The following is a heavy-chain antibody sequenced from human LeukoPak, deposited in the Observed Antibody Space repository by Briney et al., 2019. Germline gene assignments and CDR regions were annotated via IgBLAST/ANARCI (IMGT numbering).Heavy chain of an antibody. CDR2: ISSSGSTI. CDR1: GFTFSDYY. D-gene: IGHD3-3*01. Sequence: GGSLRLSCAASGFTFSDYYMSWIRQAPGKGLEWVSYISSSGSTIYYADSVKGRFTISRDNAKNSLYLQMNSLRAEDTAVYYCARANYDFWSNYYYYMDVCGKGTTVTVSS. V-gene: IGHV3-11*01. CDR3: ARANYDFWSNYYYYMDV. J-gene: IGHJ6*03.